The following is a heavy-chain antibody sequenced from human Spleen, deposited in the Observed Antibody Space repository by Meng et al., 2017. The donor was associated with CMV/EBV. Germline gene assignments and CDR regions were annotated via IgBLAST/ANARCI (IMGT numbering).Heavy chain of an antibody. V-gene: IGHV3-23*01. CDR3: ARDPVTAIEKNAFDI. CDR1: GFTFSSYA. D-gene: IGHD2-21*02. J-gene: IGHJ3*02. Sequence: GGSLRLSCAASGFTFSSYAMSWVRQAPGKGLEWVSGISGPGGSAYHADSVKGRFTISRDNSKNTLYLQMNSLRAEDTAVYYCARDPVTAIEKNAFDIWGQGTMVTVSS. CDR2: ISGPGGSA.